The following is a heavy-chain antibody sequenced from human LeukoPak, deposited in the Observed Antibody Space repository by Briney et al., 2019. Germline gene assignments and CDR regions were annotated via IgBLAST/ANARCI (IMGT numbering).Heavy chain of an antibody. D-gene: IGHD3-10*01. CDR1: GFTFSSYA. Sequence: PGGALRLSCAASGFTFSSYAMHWVRQAPGKGLEWVAVISYDGSNKYYADSVKGRFTISRDNSKNTLYLQMNSLRAEDTAVYYCAREGITMVRGVIIGAFDIWGQGTMVTVSS. CDR3: AREGITMVRGVIIGAFDI. V-gene: IGHV3-30-3*01. J-gene: IGHJ3*02. CDR2: ISYDGSNK.